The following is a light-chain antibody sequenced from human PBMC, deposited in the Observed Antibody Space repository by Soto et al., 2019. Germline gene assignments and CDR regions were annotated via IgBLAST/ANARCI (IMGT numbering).Light chain of an antibody. CDR1: QSISTN. CDR2: DAS. Sequence: EKVMKNTLATLSVYTGDRATLSCRASQSISTNLAWYQQKPGQAPRLLIYDASTRATGIPARFSGSGSGTEFTLTISSLLSEDFAAYYCQQYHSWPPRTFGQGTKVDIK. V-gene: IGKV3D-15*01. CDR3: QQYHSWPPRT. J-gene: IGKJ1*01.